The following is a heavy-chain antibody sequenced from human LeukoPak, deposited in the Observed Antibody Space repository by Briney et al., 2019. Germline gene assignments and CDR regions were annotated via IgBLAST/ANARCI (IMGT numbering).Heavy chain of an antibody. V-gene: IGHV1-18*01. CDR1: GYTFTSYG. CDR2: ISAYNSNT. J-gene: IGHJ6*02. Sequence: ASVKVSCKASGYTFTSYGISWVRQAPGQGLEWMGWISAYNSNTNYAQKLQGRVTMTTDTSTSTAYMELRSLRSDDTAVYYCARGDYGSGRPYYYGMDVGGQGTTVTVSS. D-gene: IGHD3-10*01. CDR3: ARGDYGSGRPYYYGMDV.